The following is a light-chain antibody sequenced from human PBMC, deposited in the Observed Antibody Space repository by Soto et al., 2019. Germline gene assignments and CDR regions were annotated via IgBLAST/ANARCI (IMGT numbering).Light chain of an antibody. V-gene: IGLV2-23*02. J-gene: IGLJ1*01. CDR2: EVN. CDR1: SSDVGGYNH. Sequence: QSALTQPASVSGSPGQSITISCTGTSSDVGGYNHVSWYQQHPGKAPKLIIYEVNERPSGVSSRFSGSKSGNTASLTIFGLQAEDEADYYCYSYAGGDTYYVFGTGTKVTVL. CDR3: YSYAGGDTYYV.